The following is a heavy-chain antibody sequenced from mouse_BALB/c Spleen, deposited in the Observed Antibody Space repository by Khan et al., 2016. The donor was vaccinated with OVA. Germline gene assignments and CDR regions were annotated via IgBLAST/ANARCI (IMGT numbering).Heavy chain of an antibody. J-gene: IGHJ2*01. CDR3: ARDGYYFDY. CDR1: GFSLSSFG. D-gene: IGHD2-2*01. V-gene: IGHV2-9*02. Sequence: QVLLKESGPGLVAPSQSLSITCTVSGFSLSSFGIYWVRQPPGKGLEWLGVIWAGGDTNYNSALMSRLSISKDNSKSQVFLKMNSLQTDDTAIYYCARDGYYFDYWGQGTTVTVSS. CDR2: IWAGGDT.